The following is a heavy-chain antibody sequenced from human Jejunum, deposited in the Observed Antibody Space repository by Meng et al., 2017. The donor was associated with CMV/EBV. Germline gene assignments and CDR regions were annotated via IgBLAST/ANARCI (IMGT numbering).Heavy chain of an antibody. CDR3: ARGGSEYYYYYMAV. CDR2: IIPLLGTA. CDR1: GGSFSSYA. J-gene: IGHJ6*03. V-gene: IGHV1-69*12. D-gene: IGHD6-6*01. Sequence: QVQLVQSGAEVKTPXSSVKVSCKASGGSFSSYAISWVRQAPGQGLEWMGGIIPLLGTAHYAQKFQGRVTIIADESTTTVYMELSSLRSDDTAVYFCARGGSEYYYYYMAVGGKGTTVTVSS.